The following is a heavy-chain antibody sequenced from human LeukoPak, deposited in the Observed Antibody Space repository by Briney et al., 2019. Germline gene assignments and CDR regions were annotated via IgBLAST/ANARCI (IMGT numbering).Heavy chain of an antibody. Sequence: GGSLRLSCAASGFTFFDAWMNWVRQAPGKGLEWVGRIKRRADGGTADYAAPVEGRFTISRGDSKNTLYLQMNSLKTEDTAVYYCTTGNWGSYWGQGTLVTVSS. CDR2: IKRRADGGTA. V-gene: IGHV3-15*07. D-gene: IGHD7-27*01. J-gene: IGHJ4*02. CDR1: GFTFFDAW. CDR3: TTGNWGSY.